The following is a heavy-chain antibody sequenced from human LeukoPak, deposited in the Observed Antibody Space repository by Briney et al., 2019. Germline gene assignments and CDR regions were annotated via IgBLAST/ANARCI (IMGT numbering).Heavy chain of an antibody. J-gene: IGHJ3*02. D-gene: IGHD3-22*01. V-gene: IGHV4-59*01. CDR2: IYYSGST. CDR3: ARFNTMIVDAFDI. Sequence: SETLSLTCTVSGGSISSYYWSWIRQPPGKGLEWIGYIYYSGSTNYNPSLKSRVTISVDTSKNQFSLKLSSVTAADTAVYYCARFNTMIVDAFDIWGQGTMVTVSS. CDR1: GGSISSYY.